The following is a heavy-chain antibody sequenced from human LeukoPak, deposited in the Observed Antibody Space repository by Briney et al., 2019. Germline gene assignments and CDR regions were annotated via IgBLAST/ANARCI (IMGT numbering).Heavy chain of an antibody. CDR2: IYTSGST. V-gene: IGHV4-4*07. CDR1: GGSTSSYY. J-gene: IGHJ4*02. Sequence: SETLSLTCTVSGGSTSSYYWSWIRQPAGKGLEWIGRIYTSGSTYYNPSLKSRVTMSVDTPKNQFSLNLTSVTAADTAVYYCARGPQCSGFSCGFDYWGQGTLVTVSS. D-gene: IGHD2-15*01. CDR3: ARGPQCSGFSCGFDY.